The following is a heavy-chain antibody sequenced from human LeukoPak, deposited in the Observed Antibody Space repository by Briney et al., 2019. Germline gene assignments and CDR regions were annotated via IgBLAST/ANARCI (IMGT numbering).Heavy chain of an antibody. Sequence: ASVKVSCKASGYTFTNYVINWVRQAPGQGLEWVGWSSAYNGNTNYTQKFQGRLTITMDTSTSTAYMELRSLRSDDTAVYFCAREHIFERSRVDYWGQGTLVTVSS. CDR3: AREHIFERSRVDY. CDR2: SSAYNGNT. J-gene: IGHJ4*02. CDR1: GYTFTNYV. D-gene: IGHD2-21*01. V-gene: IGHV1-18*04.